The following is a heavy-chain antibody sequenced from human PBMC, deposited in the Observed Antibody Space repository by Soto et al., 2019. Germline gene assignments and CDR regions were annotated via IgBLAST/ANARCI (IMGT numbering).Heavy chain of an antibody. Sequence: GGSLRLSCAASGFTFSSYGMHWVRQAPGKGLEWVAVIWYDGSNKYYADSVKGRFTISRDNSKNTLYLQMNSLRAEDTAVYYCARSDILTGYYYYYYGMDVWGQGTTVTVSS. CDR3: ARSDILTGYYYYYYGMDV. CDR2: IWYDGSNK. CDR1: GFTFSSYG. J-gene: IGHJ6*02. V-gene: IGHV3-33*01. D-gene: IGHD3-9*01.